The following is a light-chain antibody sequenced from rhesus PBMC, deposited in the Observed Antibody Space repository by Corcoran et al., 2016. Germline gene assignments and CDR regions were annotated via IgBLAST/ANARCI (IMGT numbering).Light chain of an antibody. CDR1: QGISNY. Sequence: DIQVTQSPSSLSASVGDTVTISCRASQGISNYLAWYQQKPGKVPKLLSYCASTLQSWVPSRFSGSGCGTDVTLTISSLTPEDFRAYYCQQGYEAPWTFGQGAKVEIK. CDR3: QQGYEAPWT. J-gene: IGKJ1*01. V-gene: IGKV1S13*01. CDR2: CAS.